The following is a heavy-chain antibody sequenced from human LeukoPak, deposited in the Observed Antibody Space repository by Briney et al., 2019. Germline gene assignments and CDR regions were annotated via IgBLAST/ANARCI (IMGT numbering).Heavy chain of an antibody. CDR2: IIPILGIA. D-gene: IGHD6-19*01. CDR3: ARDELRYSSGWYPGY. V-gene: IGHV1-69*04. CDR1: GGTFSSYA. J-gene: IGHJ4*02. Sequence: ASVKVSCKASGGTFSSYAISWVRQAPGQGLEWMGRIIPILGIANYAQKFQGRVTITADKSTSTAYMELSSLRSEDTAVYYCARDELRYSSGWYPGYWGQGTLVTVSS.